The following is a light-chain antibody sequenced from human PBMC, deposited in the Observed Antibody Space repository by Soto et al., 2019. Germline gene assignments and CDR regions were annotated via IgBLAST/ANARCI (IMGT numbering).Light chain of an antibody. CDR1: QSISSW. CDR3: QQYNSYTWT. J-gene: IGKJ1*01. CDR2: DAS. Sequence: DIQMTQSPSTLSASVGDRVTITCRASQSISSWLAWYQQKPGKAPKLLIYDASSLESGVPSRFSGSGSGTEFTLTISSLQPDDFATYYNQQYNSYTWTFGQGTKVEIK. V-gene: IGKV1-5*01.